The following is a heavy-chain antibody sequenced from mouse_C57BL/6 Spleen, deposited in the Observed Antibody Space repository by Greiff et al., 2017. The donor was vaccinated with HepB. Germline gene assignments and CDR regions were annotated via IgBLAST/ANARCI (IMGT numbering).Heavy chain of an antibody. CDR1: GYTFTSYW. CDR2: INPSNGGT. D-gene: IGHD2-3*01. V-gene: IGHV1-53*01. CDR3: ARDGWLLRDAMDY. Sequence: QVQLQQSGTELVKPGASVKLSCKASGYTFTSYWMHWVKQRPGQGLEWIGNINPSNGGTNYNEKFKSKATLTVDKSSSTAYMQLSSLTSEDSAVYYCARDGWLLRDAMDYWGQGTSVTVSS. J-gene: IGHJ4*01.